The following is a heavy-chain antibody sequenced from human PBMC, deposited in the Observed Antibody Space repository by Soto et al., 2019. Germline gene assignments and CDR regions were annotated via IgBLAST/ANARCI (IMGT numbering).Heavy chain of an antibody. CDR3: AKEIIDYYDSSGYYSPPIDY. D-gene: IGHD3-22*01. CDR2: ISYDGSNK. CDR1: GFTFSSYG. J-gene: IGHJ4*02. V-gene: IGHV3-30*18. Sequence: GGSLRLSCAASGFTFSSYGMHWVRQAPGKGLEWVAVISYDGSNKYYADSVKGRFAISRDNSKNTLYLQMNSLRAEDTAVYYCAKEIIDYYDSSGYYSPPIDYWGQGTLVTVSS.